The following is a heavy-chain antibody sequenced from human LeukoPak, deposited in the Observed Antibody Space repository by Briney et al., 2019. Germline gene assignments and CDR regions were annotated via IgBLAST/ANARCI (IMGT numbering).Heavy chain of an antibody. CDR3: ARRKRPLKDILTGWDAFDI. Sequence: GESLKISCKGSGYSFTSYWIGWVRQMPGKGLEWVGIIYPGDSDTRYSPSFQGQVTISADKSISTAYLQWSSLKASDTAMYYCARRKRPLKDILTGWDAFDIWGQGTMVTVSP. V-gene: IGHV5-51*01. D-gene: IGHD3-9*01. CDR2: IYPGDSDT. J-gene: IGHJ3*02. CDR1: GYSFTSYW.